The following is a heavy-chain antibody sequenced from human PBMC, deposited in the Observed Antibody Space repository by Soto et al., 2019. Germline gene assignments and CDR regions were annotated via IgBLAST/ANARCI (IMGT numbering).Heavy chain of an antibody. Sequence: LRLSCAASGFTFSSYGMHWVRQAPGKGLEWVAVISYDGSNKYYADSVKGRFTISRDNSKNTLYLQMNSLRAEDTAVYYCAKDTYSSGPGYFDYWGQGTLVTVSS. CDR2: ISYDGSNK. CDR3: AKDTYSSGPGYFDY. V-gene: IGHV3-30*18. J-gene: IGHJ4*02. CDR1: GFTFSSYG. D-gene: IGHD6-19*01.